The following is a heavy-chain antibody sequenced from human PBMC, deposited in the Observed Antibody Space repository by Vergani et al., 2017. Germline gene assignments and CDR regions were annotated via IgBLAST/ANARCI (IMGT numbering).Heavy chain of an antibody. J-gene: IGHJ4*02. CDR2: LTGGGGST. V-gene: IGHV3-23*01. CDR3: VKDAGSYENFFDS. Sequence: EVQLLESGGSLKQPGGSVRLSCASSGFTFSTYAMHWVLQAPGKGLEWVSALTGGGGSTYYADSFKGRFIISRDNSRDTLYLQMNSLRPEDTDTYYCVKDAGSYENFFDSWGQGTLVTVSS. D-gene: IGHD1-26*01. CDR1: GFTFSTYA.